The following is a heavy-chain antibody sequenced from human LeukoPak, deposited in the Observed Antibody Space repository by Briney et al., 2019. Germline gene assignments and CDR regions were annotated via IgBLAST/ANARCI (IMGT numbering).Heavy chain of an antibody. J-gene: IGHJ4*02. Sequence: ASVKVSCKASGYTFTSYGISWVRQAPGQGLEWMGWISAYNGNTNYAQKLQGRVTMTEDTSTDTAYMELSSLRSEDTAVYYCATDKGSGSYQYYFDYWGQGTLVTVSS. V-gene: IGHV1-18*01. CDR1: GYTFTSYG. CDR3: ATDKGSGSYQYYFDY. D-gene: IGHD1-26*01. CDR2: ISAYNGNT.